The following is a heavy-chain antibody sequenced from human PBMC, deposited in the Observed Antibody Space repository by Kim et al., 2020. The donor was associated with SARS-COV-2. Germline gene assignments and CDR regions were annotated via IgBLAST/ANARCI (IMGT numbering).Heavy chain of an antibody. CDR1: GGSIRSGGKF. D-gene: IGHD2-2*01. J-gene: IGHJ4*02. Sequence: SETLSLTCSVSGGSIRSGGKFWTWIRQHPAKGLEWIGYISYSGNSHYSPSLRSRVSISLQTSDNQFSLELTSVTAADTAVYYCARGQHLDYWGQGILVT. CDR2: ISYSGNS. V-gene: IGHV4-31*03. CDR3: ARGQHLDY.